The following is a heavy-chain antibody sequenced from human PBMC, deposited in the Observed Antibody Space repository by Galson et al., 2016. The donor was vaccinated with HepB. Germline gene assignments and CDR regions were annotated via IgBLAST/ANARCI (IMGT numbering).Heavy chain of an antibody. V-gene: IGHV3-64D*08. CDR2: ISNDGRSR. Sequence: SLRLSCAASGFTFSSYSMHWVRQAPGKGLEYISTISNDGRSRYFVDSVRGRFTISRDNSKNTVYLQMSSLRPEDSATYYCLKSGYCGITDCFYAFDIWGQGTMVTVSS. CDR3: LKSGYCGITDCFYAFDI. J-gene: IGHJ3*02. CDR1: GFTFSSYS. D-gene: IGHD2-2*01.